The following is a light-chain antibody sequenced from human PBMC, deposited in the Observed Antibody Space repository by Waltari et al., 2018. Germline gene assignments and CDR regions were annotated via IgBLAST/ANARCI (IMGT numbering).Light chain of an antibody. J-gene: IGKJ1*01. CDR2: AGS. CDR3: QQSYSTPWT. V-gene: IGKV1-39*01. Sequence: DIQMTQSPSSLSASVGDRVTITCRARQSISSYLNWYQQKPGKAPKLLIYAGSSLQSGVPSRFSGSGSGTDFTLTISSLQPEDFATYYCQQSYSTPWTFGQGTKVEIK. CDR1: QSISSY.